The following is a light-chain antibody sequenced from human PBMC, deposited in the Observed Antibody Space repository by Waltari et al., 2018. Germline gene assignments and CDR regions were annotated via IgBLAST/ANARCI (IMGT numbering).Light chain of an antibody. CDR2: GFN. Sequence: QSVLTQPPSVSGAPGQRVTISCTGGGSNIGAGYDVHWYRQLPGKAPELLILGFNNGPAGVPDRFFWSLAGTSASLAITGLQAEDEADYYGQSYDTSLSVVFGGGTKLTV. V-gene: IGLV1-40*01. CDR1: GSNIGAGYD. CDR3: QSYDTSLSVV. J-gene: IGLJ2*01.